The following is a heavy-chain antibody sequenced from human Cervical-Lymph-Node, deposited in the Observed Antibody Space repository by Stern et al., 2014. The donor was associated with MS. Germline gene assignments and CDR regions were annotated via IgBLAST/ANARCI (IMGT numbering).Heavy chain of an antibody. D-gene: IGHD3-10*01. CDR1: GIIFSGTS. CDR2: IRSRANGQTT. CDR3: VSDGSGWRN. V-gene: IGHV3-73*01. Sequence: EVQLVESGGGLVQPGESLKLSCVASGIIFSGTSMHWVRQASGKGLEWIGRIRSRANGQTTVYTASVKGRFTISRDDSKNTAYLQMNSLKTEDTAVYYCVSDGSGWRNWGQGTLVTVSS. J-gene: IGHJ4*02.